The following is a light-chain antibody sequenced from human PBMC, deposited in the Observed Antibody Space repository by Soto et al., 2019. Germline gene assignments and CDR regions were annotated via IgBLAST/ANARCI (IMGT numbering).Light chain of an antibody. CDR3: QQFNSYPWT. V-gene: IGKV1-5*03. J-gene: IGKJ1*01. CDR1: QSISSW. CDR2: KAS. Sequence: DIQMTQSPSTLSASVGDRVTINCRASQSISSWLAWYQQKQGKAPKLLIYKASSLESGVPSRFSGSGSGTEFTLTISSLQPEDFATYYCQQFNSYPWTFGQGTKVDIK.